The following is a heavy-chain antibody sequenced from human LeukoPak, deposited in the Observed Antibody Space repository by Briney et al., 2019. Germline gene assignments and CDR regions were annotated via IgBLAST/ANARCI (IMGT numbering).Heavy chain of an antibody. CDR1: GFTFSSYW. D-gene: IGHD3-9*01. J-gene: IGHJ6*02. Sequence: GGSLRLSCSASGFTFSSYWMSWARQAPGKGLEWVAVISYDGSNKYYADSVKGRFTISRDNSKNTLYLQMNSLRAEDTAVYYCARTESYYDILTGYIHYYGMDVWGQGTTVTASS. V-gene: IGHV3-30-3*01. CDR3: ARTESYYDILTGYIHYYGMDV. CDR2: ISYDGSNK.